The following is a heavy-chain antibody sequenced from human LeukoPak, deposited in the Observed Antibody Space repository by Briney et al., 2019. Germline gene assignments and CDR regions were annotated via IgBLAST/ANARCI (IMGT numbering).Heavy chain of an antibody. V-gene: IGHV1-18*01. J-gene: IGHJ6*02. CDR1: GYTFASYG. CDR2: VSAHSGST. Sequence: ASVKVSCKASGYTFASYGISWLRQAPGQGLEWVGWVSAHSGSTKYAERVQGRASMTADTSTSTAYMELRSLRSDDTALYYCARVSCGYNCHYAMDVWGQGTTVTVSS. D-gene: IGHD5-18*01. CDR3: ARVSCGYNCHYAMDV.